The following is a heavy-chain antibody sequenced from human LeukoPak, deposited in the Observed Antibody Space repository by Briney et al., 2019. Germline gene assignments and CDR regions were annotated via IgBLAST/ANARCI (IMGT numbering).Heavy chain of an antibody. CDR3: ARDRIAVAGTYYYYYGMDV. V-gene: IGHV1-18*01. CDR2: ISAYDGNT. CDR1: GYTFTSYG. Sequence: ASVKVSCKASGYTFTSYGISWVRQAPGQGLGWMGWISAYDGNTNYAQKLQGRVTMTTDTSTSTAYMELRSLRSDATAVYYCARDRIAVAGTYYYYYGMDVWGQGTTVTVSS. D-gene: IGHD6-19*01. J-gene: IGHJ6*02.